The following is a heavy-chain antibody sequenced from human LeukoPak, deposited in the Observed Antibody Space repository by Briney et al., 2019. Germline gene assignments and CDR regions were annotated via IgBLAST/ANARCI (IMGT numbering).Heavy chain of an antibody. D-gene: IGHD6-19*01. Sequence: PSQTLSLTCAVYGGSFSGYFWSWIRQPPGKGLKWIGEINHSGGTNYNPSLKSRVAISVDTSKNQFSLRLSSVTAADTAVYYCARGRSSGWYYWGQGTLVTVSS. V-gene: IGHV4-34*01. CDR3: ARGRSSGWYY. CDR1: GGSFSGYF. CDR2: INHSGGT. J-gene: IGHJ4*02.